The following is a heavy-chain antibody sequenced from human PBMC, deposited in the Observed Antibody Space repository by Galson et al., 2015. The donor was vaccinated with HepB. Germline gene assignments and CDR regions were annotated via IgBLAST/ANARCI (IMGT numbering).Heavy chain of an antibody. V-gene: IGHV1-58*02. CDR3: ATDSSPYYYDTSGNFGYFDL. J-gene: IGHJ2*01. Sequence: SVKVSCKASGFIFSSSAMQRVGQARGQRLEWIGWIVVGSGNTNYAQKFQERVTITRDMSTNTAYMELSSLRSEDTAVYYCATDSSPYYYDTSGNFGYFDLWGRGTLVTVSS. CDR2: IVVGSGNT. D-gene: IGHD3-22*01. CDR1: GFIFSSSA.